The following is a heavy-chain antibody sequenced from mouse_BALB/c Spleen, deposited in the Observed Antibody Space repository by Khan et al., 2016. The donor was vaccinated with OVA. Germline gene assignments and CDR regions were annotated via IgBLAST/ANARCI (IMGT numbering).Heavy chain of an antibody. V-gene: IGHV1S137*01. CDR1: GYTFTDFT. CDR2: ISTYYGDV. Sequence: QVQLKESGAELVRPGVSVKISCKGSGYTFTDFTIHWVKQSHALSLEWIGVISTYYGDVTYNQKFKGKATMTVDKSSSTTYMELARLTSEDSAIYSCTRGAGGSRVAYLGQGTLVTVSA. CDR3: TRGAGGSRVAY. J-gene: IGHJ3*01. D-gene: IGHD1-1*01.